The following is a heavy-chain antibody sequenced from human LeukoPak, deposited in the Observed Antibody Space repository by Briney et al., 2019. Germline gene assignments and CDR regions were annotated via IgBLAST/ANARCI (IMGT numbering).Heavy chain of an antibody. CDR1: GGTFRRYA. CDR3: ARGLNPWSTLSY. D-gene: IGHD1-14*01. V-gene: IGHV1-69*04. J-gene: IGHJ4*02. CDR2: IIPILGIA. Sequence: GSSVRDSCLASGGTFRRYAIRWVRPAPGQGLEWMGRIIPILGIANYAQKFQGRVTITADKSTSTAYMELSSLRSEDTAVHYCARGLNPWSTLSYWGQGTLVTVSS.